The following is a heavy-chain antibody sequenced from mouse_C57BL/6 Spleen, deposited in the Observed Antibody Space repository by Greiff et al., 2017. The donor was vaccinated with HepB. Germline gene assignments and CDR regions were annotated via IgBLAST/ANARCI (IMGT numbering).Heavy chain of an antibody. CDR3: ARGTTALDY. Sequence: EVQLQQSGPGLVKPSQSLSLSCSVTGYSITSGYYWNWIRQFPGNNLEWMGYISYDGSNNYNPSLKNRISITRDTSPNQLFLELNSVTTEDTATYYCARGTTALDYWGQGTTLTVSS. J-gene: IGHJ2*01. V-gene: IGHV3-6*01. CDR2: ISYDGSN. CDR1: GYSITSGYY. D-gene: IGHD1-2*01.